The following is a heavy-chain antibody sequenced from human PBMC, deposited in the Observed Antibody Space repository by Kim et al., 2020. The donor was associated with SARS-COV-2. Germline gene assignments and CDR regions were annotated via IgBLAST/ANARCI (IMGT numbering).Heavy chain of an antibody. D-gene: IGHD3-9*01. CDR1: GFTFSNAW. J-gene: IGHJ4*02. CDR2: IKSKTDGGTT. CDR3: TTDLGDILTGYHS. V-gene: IGHV3-15*01. Sequence: GGSLRLSCAVSGFTFSNAWMSWVRQAPGKGLEWVGRIKSKTDGGTTDYAAPVKGRFTISRDDSKSTLYLQMNSLKTEDTAVYYCTTDLGDILTGYHSWGQGTLVTVSS.